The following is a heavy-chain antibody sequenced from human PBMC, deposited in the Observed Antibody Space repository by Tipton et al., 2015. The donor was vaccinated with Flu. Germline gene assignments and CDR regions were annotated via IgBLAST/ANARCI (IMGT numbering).Heavy chain of an antibody. CDR2: IWYDGSNK. D-gene: IGHD5-18*01. CDR1: GFTFSSYA. V-gene: IGHV3-33*01. J-gene: IGHJ6*02. CDR3: AGDTAGYYYYGLDV. Sequence: SLRLSCAASGFTFSSYAMHWVRQAPGKGLEWVAGIWYDGSNKYYADSVKGRFTISRDNSKNTLYLQMNSLRAEDTAVYYCAGDTAGYYYYGLDVWGQGTTVTVSS.